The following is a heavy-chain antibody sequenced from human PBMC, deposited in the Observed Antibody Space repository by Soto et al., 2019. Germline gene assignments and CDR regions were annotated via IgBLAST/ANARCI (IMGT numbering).Heavy chain of an antibody. CDR2: INWNSGSI. D-gene: IGHD6-13*01. V-gene: IGHV3-9*01. CDR1: GSTFDDYA. CDR3: VKDESINWYSGHFRH. J-gene: IGHJ1*01. Sequence: SLRLSCAASGSTFDDYAMHWVRQVPGKGLEWVSGINWNSGSIGYGDSVKGRFAISRDNAKNSLHLQMNSLSAEDTAFYYCVKDESINWYSGHFRHWGQGTLVTVSS.